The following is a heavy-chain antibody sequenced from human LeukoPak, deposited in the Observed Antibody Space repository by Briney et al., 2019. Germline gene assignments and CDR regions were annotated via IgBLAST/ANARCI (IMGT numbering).Heavy chain of an antibody. CDR2: INPRGGST. D-gene: IGHD6-6*01. V-gene: IGHV1-46*01. CDR1: GYTFTSHF. J-gene: IGHJ5*02. Sequence: ASVKVSCKASGYTFTSHFMHWVRQAPGQGLEWMGIINPRGGSTSYTQKFQGRVTMTRDTSTSTVYMELSSLRSEDTAVYYCAKERYSSPFWWFDPWGQGTLVTVSS. CDR3: AKERYSSPFWWFDP.